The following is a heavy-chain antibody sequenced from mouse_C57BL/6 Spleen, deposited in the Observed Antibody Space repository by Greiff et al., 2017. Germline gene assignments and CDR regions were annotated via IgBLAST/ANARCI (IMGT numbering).Heavy chain of an antibody. Sequence: VQLQQPGAELVKPGASVKVSCKASGYTFTSYWLHWVKQRPGQGLEWIGRIHPSDSDTTYNQKFKGKATLTVDKSSSTAYMQLSSLTSEDSAVYYCAIGWVDGYWVFAYWGQGTLVTVSA. CDR3: AIGWVDGYWVFAY. J-gene: IGHJ3*01. D-gene: IGHD2-3*01. V-gene: IGHV1-74*01. CDR1: GYTFTSYW. CDR2: IHPSDSDT.